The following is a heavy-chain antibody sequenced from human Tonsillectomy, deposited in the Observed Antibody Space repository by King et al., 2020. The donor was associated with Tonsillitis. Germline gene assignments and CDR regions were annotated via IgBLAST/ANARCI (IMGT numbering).Heavy chain of an antibody. D-gene: IGHD2-21*02. V-gene: IGHV3-73*02. CDR1: GFTFSGSA. CDR2: IRTKANSFAT. CDR3: TISGNCGGACYYDY. Sequence: VQLVESGGGLVQPGGSLKLSCAASGFTFSGSAMHWVRQASGKGLEWVGRIRTKANSFATAYAASVKGRFTISRDDSKNTAILHMNSLKTEDTAGYVCTISGNCGGACYYDYWGQGTLVTVSS. J-gene: IGHJ4*02.